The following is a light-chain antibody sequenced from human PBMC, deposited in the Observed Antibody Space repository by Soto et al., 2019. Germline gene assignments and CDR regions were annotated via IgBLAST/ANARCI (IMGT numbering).Light chain of an antibody. Sequence: EIVLTQSPVTLSLSPGERATLSCRASQSVSSSYLAWYQQKPGQAPRLLIYGASRRATGFPDRFSGSGSGTDFTLTISRLEPEDFAVYYCQQYGSSPLTFGGGTKVEIK. CDR1: QSVSSSY. CDR2: GAS. V-gene: IGKV3-20*01. CDR3: QQYGSSPLT. J-gene: IGKJ4*01.